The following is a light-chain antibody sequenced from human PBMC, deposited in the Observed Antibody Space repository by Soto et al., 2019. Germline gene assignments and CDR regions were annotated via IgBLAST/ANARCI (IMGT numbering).Light chain of an antibody. Sequence: QSVLTQPPSASGSPGQSVTISCTGTSSDVGDYKFVSWYQQHPGKAPKLLIYEVSRRPSRVPDRFSGSKSGNTASLTVSGLQAEDEAESYCISYAGNHNVLFGGVTQLTVL. CDR2: EVS. CDR1: SSDVGDYKF. V-gene: IGLV2-8*01. CDR3: ISYAGNHNVL. J-gene: IGLJ2*01.